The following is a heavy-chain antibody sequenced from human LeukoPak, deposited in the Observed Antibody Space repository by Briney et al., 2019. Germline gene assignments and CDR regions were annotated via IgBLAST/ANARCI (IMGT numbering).Heavy chain of an antibody. CDR3: ARGRITMVRGGSREYFDY. Sequence: SQTPSLTCTVSGGSISSYYWSWIRPPPGKGLEWGGYISYSGSTNYTPTLKSRVTISVDTSKNQFSLKLSSVTAADTAVYYCARGRITMVRGGSREYFDYWGQGTLVTVSS. D-gene: IGHD3-10*01. J-gene: IGHJ4*02. CDR2: ISYSGST. V-gene: IGHV4-59*01. CDR1: GGSISSYY.